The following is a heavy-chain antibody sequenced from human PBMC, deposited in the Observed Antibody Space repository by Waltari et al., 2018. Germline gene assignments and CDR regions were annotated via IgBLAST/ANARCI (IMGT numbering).Heavy chain of an antibody. CDR3: ARDGFMGYYYDSSEPFDY. V-gene: IGHV4-39*02. J-gene: IGHJ4*02. D-gene: IGHD3-22*01. CDR1: GGSISSSSYY. Sequence: QLQLQESGPGLVKPSETLSLTCTVSGGSISSSSYYWGWIRQPPGKGLEWIGSIYYSGSTYYNPSLKSRVTISVDTSKNQFSLKLSSVTAADTAVYYCARDGFMGYYYDSSEPFDYWGQGTLVTVSS. CDR2: IYYSGST.